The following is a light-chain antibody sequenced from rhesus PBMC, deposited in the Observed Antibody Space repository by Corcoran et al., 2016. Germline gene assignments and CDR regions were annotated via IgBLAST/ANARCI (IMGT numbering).Light chain of an antibody. CDR2: KAS. J-gene: IGKJ3*01. Sequence: DIQVTQSPSYLSASVGDRVTITCRASENVNNYLNWYQQKPGKAPKLLISKASTLLSGVPSRFSGGGSGTDYTFTISRLQPEDVASYYCQQGYGTPFTFGPGTKLDIK. V-gene: IGKV1-74*01. CDR3: QQGYGTPFT. CDR1: ENVNNY.